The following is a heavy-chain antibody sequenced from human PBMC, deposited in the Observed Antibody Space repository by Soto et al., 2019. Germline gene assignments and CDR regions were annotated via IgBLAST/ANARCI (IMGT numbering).Heavy chain of an antibody. CDR3: AADCSSTSCYTYYYYGMDV. CDR2: IVVGSGNT. Sequence: SVKVSCKASGFTFTSSAVQWVRQARGQRLEWIGWIVVGSGNTNYAQKFQERVTITRDMSTSTAYMELSSLRSEDTAVYYCAADCSSTSCYTYYYYGMDVWGQGTTVTVSS. J-gene: IGHJ6*02. V-gene: IGHV1-58*01. D-gene: IGHD2-2*02. CDR1: GFTFTSSA.